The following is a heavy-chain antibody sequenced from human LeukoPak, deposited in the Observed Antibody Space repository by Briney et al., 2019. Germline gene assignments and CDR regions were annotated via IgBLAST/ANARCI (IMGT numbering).Heavy chain of an antibody. CDR3: ARETSLAGFASGLGFNY. D-gene: IGHD6-19*01. CDR1: GGSISSSSYY. CDR2: IYYSGST. V-gene: IGHV4-39*07. Sequence: SETLPLTCTVSGGSISSSSYYWGWIRQPPGKGLEWIGSIYYSGSTYYNPSLKSRVTISVDTSKNQFSLKLSSVTAADTAVYYCARETSLAGFASGLGFNYWGQGILVTVSS. J-gene: IGHJ4*02.